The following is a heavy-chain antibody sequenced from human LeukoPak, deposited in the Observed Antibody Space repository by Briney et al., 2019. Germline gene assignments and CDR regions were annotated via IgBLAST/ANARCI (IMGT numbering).Heavy chain of an antibody. D-gene: IGHD3-9*01. J-gene: IGHJ4*02. Sequence: GGSLRLSCAASGFTFSSYAMHWVRQAPGKGLEWVAVISYDGSNKYYADSVKGRFTISRDNSKNTLYLQMNSLRAEDTAVYYCASDLKTPYDILPGCDYWGQGTLVTVSS. CDR2: ISYDGSNK. V-gene: IGHV3-30*04. CDR3: ASDLKTPYDILPGCDY. CDR1: GFTFSSYA.